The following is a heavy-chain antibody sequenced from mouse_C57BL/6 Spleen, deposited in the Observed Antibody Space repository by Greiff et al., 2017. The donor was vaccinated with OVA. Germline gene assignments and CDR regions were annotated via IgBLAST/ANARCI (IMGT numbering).Heavy chain of an antibody. CDR2: IYPGSGNT. Sequence: QVQLQQSGAELVRPGASVKLSCKASGYTFTDYYINWVKQRPGQGLEWIARIYPGSGNTYYNEKFKGKATLTAEKSSSTAYMQLSSLTSEDSAVYFCARRDLYYGSSYEYFDVWGTGTTVTVSS. CDR3: ARRDLYYGSSYEYFDV. D-gene: IGHD1-1*01. CDR1: GYTFTDYY. J-gene: IGHJ1*03. V-gene: IGHV1-76*01.